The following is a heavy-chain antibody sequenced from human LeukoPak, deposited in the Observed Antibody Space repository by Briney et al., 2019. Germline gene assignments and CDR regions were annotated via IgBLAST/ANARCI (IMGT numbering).Heavy chain of an antibody. CDR2: FYYSGST. J-gene: IGHJ4*02. CDR3: ARGSGRVFDY. D-gene: IGHD6-19*01. V-gene: IGHV4-30-4*07. Sequence: SETLSLTCAVSGGSISRGGYSWSWIRQPPGKGLERIGYFYYSGSTYYNPSLKSRVTISVDKSKTQFSMKLSSVTAADTAVYYCARGSGRVFDYWGQGTLVTVSS. CDR1: GGSISRGGYS.